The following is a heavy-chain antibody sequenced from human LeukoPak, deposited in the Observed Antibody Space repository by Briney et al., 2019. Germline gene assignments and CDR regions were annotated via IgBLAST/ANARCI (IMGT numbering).Heavy chain of an antibody. CDR3: ARQSYYGSGSYYNG. V-gene: IGHV4-38-2*01. Sequence: SETLSLTCAVSGYSISSGYYWGWIRQPPGKGLEWIGSIYHSGSTYYNPSLKSRVTISVDTSKNQFSLKLSSVTAADTAVYYCARQSYYGSGSYYNGWGQGTLVTVSS. D-gene: IGHD3-10*01. J-gene: IGHJ4*02. CDR1: GYSISSGYY. CDR2: IYHSGST.